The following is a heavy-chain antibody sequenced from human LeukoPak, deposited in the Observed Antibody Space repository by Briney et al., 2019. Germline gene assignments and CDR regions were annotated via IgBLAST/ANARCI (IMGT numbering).Heavy chain of an antibody. J-gene: IGHJ6*02. D-gene: IGHD2-8*01. Sequence: WAPVKVSCKASGYTFTSYYIHWVRQAPGQGLEWMGIINPSGGSTSYAQKFQGRVIMTWDTSTSTVYMELSSLRSEDTAVYYCARWGGVGMDVWGQGTTLIVSS. CDR1: GYTFTSYY. CDR2: INPSGGST. CDR3: ARWGGVGMDV. V-gene: IGHV1-46*01.